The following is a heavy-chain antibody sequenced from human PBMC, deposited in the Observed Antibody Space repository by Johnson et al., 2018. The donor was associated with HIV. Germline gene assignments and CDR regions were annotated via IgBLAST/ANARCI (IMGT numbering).Heavy chain of an antibody. V-gene: IGHV3-33*08. Sequence: QVRLVESGGGVVQPGRSLRLSCAASGFTFSSYGMAWVRQAPGKGLEWVTVISFAGVKKYYADSVKGRFTISSDNSKNTLYLQMNSLKTEDTAVYYCMTMATTHEGYAFDIWGQGTMVTVSS. CDR2: ISFAGVKK. D-gene: IGHD5-24*01. J-gene: IGHJ3*02. CDR3: MTMATTHEGYAFDI. CDR1: GFTFSSYG.